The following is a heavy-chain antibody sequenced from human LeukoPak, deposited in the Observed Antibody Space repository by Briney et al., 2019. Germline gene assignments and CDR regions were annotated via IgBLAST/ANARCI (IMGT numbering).Heavy chain of an antibody. CDR2: IYSSGST. Sequence: SETLSLTCTVYGGSISSYYWSWIRQPAGKGLEWIGRIYSSGSTNYNPSLKSRVTMSVDTSKNQFSLKLTSVTAADTAVYYCARDSSSPSHNFDNWGQGTLVTVSS. CDR3: ARDSSSPSHNFDN. J-gene: IGHJ4*02. CDR1: GGSISSYY. D-gene: IGHD6-13*01. V-gene: IGHV4-4*07.